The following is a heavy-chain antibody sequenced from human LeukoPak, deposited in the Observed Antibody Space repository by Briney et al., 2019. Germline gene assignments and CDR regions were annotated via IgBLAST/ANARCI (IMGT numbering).Heavy chain of an antibody. CDR1: GYTLTELS. CDR3: ATASYSSGWYSYFDY. J-gene: IGHJ4*02. D-gene: IGHD6-19*01. V-gene: IGHV1-24*01. CDR2: FDPEDGET. Sequence: ASVKVSCKVSGYTLTELSMHWVRQAPGKGLEWMGGFDPEDGETIYAQKFQVRVTMTEDTSTDTAYMELSSLRSEDTAVYYCATASYSSGWYSYFDYWGQGTLVTVSS.